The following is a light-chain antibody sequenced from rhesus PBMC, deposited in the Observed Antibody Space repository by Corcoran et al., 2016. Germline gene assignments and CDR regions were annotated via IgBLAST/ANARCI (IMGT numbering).Light chain of an antibody. V-gene: IGKV1-43*02. CDR3: QQSSNLWT. J-gene: IGKJ1*01. Sequence: DIQMTQSPSSLSASVGDSVTITCRASEDIINYLNWYQHKPGKAPQRLIYAASSLESGVPSRFRGSGSGTDFTLTNRSLQPEDVGVYYCQQSSNLWTFGQGTKVEIK. CDR2: AAS. CDR1: EDIINY.